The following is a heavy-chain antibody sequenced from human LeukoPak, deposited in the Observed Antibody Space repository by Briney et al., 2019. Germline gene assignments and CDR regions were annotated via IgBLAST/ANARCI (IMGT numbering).Heavy chain of an antibody. D-gene: IGHD6-13*01. CDR1: GFSLSAYG. CDR3: ARSQSSRLIHY. CDR2: IWYDGTSK. V-gene: IGHV3-33*01. Sequence: GGSLRLSCAASGFSLSAYGVHWVRQAPGKGLEWVAVIWYDGTSKDYADSVKGRFTFSRDNSKNTLYLQMNSLTVEDTAVYYCARSQSSRLIHYWGQGTLVTVSS. J-gene: IGHJ4*02.